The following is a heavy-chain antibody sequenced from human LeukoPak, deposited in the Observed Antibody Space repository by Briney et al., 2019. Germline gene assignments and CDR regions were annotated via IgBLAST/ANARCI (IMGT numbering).Heavy chain of an antibody. CDR2: ISNDGSRK. V-gene: IGHV3-30*03. CDR1: GFTLSSRW. CDR3: ARDRAWNYFDY. D-gene: IGHD3-3*01. Sequence: GGSLRLSCVVSGFTLSSRWMMWVRQAPGKGLEWVAIISNDGSRKYYAHSVEGRFTISRDNSKNTLYLQMDSLRAEDTAVYYCARDRAWNYFDYWGQGTLVTVSS. J-gene: IGHJ4*02.